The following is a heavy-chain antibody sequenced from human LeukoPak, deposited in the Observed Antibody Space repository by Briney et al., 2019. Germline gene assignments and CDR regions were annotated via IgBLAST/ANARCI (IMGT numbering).Heavy chain of an antibody. CDR3: AREASEYSSGWSPFDY. Sequence: GGSLRLSCAASGFTLSSYGMHCVGPAPGKGLECGAFIWYDGSNKYYADSVKGRFTISRDNSKNPLYLQMNTLRAEDTAVYYCAREASEYSSGWSPFDYWGQGTLVTVSS. V-gene: IGHV3-30*02. D-gene: IGHD6-19*01. CDR2: IWYDGSNK. CDR1: GFTLSSYG. J-gene: IGHJ4*02.